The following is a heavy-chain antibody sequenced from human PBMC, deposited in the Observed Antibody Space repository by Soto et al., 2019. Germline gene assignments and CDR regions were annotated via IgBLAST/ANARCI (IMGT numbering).Heavy chain of an antibody. D-gene: IGHD4-4*01. CDR2: INPSAGSA. J-gene: IGHJ4*02. Sequence: ASVKVSCKAFGYSFTGYDMHWVRQAPGQGLEWMGIINPSAGSASYAQKFQGRLTVTRDTSTSTVYMDLSSLRSEDTAMYYCARDPLDYSNLQECYWGQGTPVTVSS. CDR1: GYSFTGYD. CDR3: ARDPLDYSNLQECY. V-gene: IGHV1-46*01.